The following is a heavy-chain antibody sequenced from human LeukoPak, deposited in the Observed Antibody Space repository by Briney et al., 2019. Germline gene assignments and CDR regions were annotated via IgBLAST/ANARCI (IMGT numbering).Heavy chain of an antibody. CDR1: GDSISTYY. Sequence: SETLSLTCSVSGDSISTYYWTWIRQPPGKGLEWIGFIYHGGSVNYNPSLKSRVTISVDTSKKQFSLKLTSVTAADTAVYYCARRALVVADPPQYYFDYWGQGTLVTVSA. V-gene: IGHV4-59*01. J-gene: IGHJ4*02. CDR2: IYHGGSV. D-gene: IGHD6-19*01. CDR3: ARRALVVADPPQYYFDY.